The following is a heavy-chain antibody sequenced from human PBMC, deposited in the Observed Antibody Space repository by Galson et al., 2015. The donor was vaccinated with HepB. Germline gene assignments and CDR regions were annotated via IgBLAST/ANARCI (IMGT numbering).Heavy chain of an antibody. CDR2: ITSSSDIK. Sequence: SLRLSCAASGFSFSSDAMNWVRQAPGKGLEWIAFITSSSDIKKYADSVNGRFTVSRDNAENSLYLRMRSLRAEDTAVYYCARDYQSFWGQGTVVTVSS. J-gene: IGHJ3*01. D-gene: IGHD2-2*01. CDR1: GFSFSSDA. CDR3: ARDYQSF. V-gene: IGHV3-48*03.